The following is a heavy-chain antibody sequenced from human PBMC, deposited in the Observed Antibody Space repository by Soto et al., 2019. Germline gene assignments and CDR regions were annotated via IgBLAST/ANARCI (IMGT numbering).Heavy chain of an antibody. D-gene: IGHD6-19*01. CDR1: GFTFSSYA. J-gene: IGHJ5*02. V-gene: IGHV3-23*01. CDR3: AIFAVAGDWFDP. CDR2: ISGSGGTT. Sequence: EVQLSESGGGLVQPGGSLRLSCAASGFTFSSYARSWVRQAPGQGLEWVSGISGSGGTTYYLDSVKGRFTISRDNSKNTLYLQMSSLRVEDTAVYYCAIFAVAGDWFDPWGQGPLVTVSS.